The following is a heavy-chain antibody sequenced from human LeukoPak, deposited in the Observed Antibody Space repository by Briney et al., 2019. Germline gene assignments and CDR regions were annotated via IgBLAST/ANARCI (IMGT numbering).Heavy chain of an antibody. CDR2: IYYSGYT. D-gene: IGHD3-22*01. J-gene: IGHJ2*01. CDR1: GGSINNYY. V-gene: IGHV4-59*12. Sequence: SETLSLTCTVSGGSINNYYWSWIRQPPGKGLEWIGYIYYSGYTNYNPSLKSRVTISVDTSKNQFSLKLSSVTAADTAVYYCARATYDSSGYYFVWYFDLWGRGTLVTVSS. CDR3: ARATYDSSGYYFVWYFDL.